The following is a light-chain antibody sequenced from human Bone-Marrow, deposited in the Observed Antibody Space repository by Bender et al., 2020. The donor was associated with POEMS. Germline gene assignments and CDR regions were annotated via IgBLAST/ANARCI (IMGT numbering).Light chain of an antibody. V-gene: IGLV2-23*02. CDR2: EVT. CDR1: SSDVGNFDL. Sequence: QSSLTQPASVSGSPGQSITISCTGTSSDVGNFDLVSWYQRHPGKAPKLLIYEVTKRPSGVSNRFSASKSGNTASLTISGLQTEDEADYYCCSYAGSSTVIFGGGTKLTVL. J-gene: IGLJ2*01. CDR3: CSYAGSSTVI.